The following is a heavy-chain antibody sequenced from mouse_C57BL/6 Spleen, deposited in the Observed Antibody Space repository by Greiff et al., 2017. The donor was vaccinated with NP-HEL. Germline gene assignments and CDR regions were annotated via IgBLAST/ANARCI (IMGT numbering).Heavy chain of an antibody. CDR3: AREIYYGSSLDY. CDR2: ISYDGSN. Sequence: ESRPGLVKPSPALSLNCPFNGYSHTRGYFLDLIRQFPGNKLEWMGYISYDGSNNYNPSLKNRISITRDTSKNQFFLKLNSVTTEDTATYYCAREIYYGSSLDYWGQGTTLTVSS. D-gene: IGHD1-1*01. V-gene: IGHV3-6*01. CDR1: GYSHTRGYF. J-gene: IGHJ2*01.